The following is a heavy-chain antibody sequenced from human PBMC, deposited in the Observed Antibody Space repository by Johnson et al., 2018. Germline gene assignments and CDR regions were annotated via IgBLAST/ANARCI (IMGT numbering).Heavy chain of an antibody. V-gene: IGHV3-33*01. Sequence: QVQLVESGGGVVQPGRSMRLSCAASGFTFSSYGMHWVRQAPGKGLEWVAVLWYDGSNKYYADSRKGRFPISRDNSKTTLYLQMNSLTAEDTAGYYCARDLPAFYYGSGSAAFDIWGQGTMVTVSS. CDR3: ARDLPAFYYGSGSAAFDI. J-gene: IGHJ3*02. CDR2: LWYDGSNK. CDR1: GFTFSSYG. D-gene: IGHD3-10*01.